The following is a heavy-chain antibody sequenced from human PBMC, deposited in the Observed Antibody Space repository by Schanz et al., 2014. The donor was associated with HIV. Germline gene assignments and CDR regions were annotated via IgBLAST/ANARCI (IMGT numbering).Heavy chain of an antibody. D-gene: IGHD6-6*01. CDR2: ISSSSSYI. CDR3: AREAVRFFDY. J-gene: IGHJ4*02. V-gene: IGHV3-21*01. Sequence: EVQLLESGGGLVQPGGSLRLSCAASGFTFSNYAMTWVRQAPGKGLEWVSSISSSSSYIYYADSVKGRFTISRDNARNSLYLQMNSLRAEDTAVYYCAREAVRFFDYWGQGTLVTVSS. CDR1: GFTFSNYA.